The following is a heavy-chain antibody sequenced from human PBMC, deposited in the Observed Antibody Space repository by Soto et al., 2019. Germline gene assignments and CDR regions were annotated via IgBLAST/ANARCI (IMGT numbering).Heavy chain of an antibody. D-gene: IGHD1-26*01. CDR3: ARGYTFPFDP. V-gene: IGHV1-18*01. Sequence: ATVKVSCKASGYTFTSYGINWVRQAPGQRLEWMGWISAGNGNTNYPQKLQGRVTITSDTSTSTAYMELSSLRSEDTAVYYCARGYTFPFDPWGQGTLVTVSS. CDR2: ISAGNGNT. J-gene: IGHJ5*02. CDR1: GYTFTSYG.